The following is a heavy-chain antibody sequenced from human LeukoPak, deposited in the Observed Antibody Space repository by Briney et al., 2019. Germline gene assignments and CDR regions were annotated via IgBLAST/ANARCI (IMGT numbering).Heavy chain of an antibody. D-gene: IGHD3-22*01. CDR2: ISGDGGST. CDR1: GFTFDDYA. Sequence: GGSLRLSCAASGFTFDDYAMHWVRQAPGKGLEWVSLISGDGGSTYYADSVKGRFTISRDNSKNSLYLQMNSLRTEDTALYYCAKETSGDSSGYYFYCWGQGTLVTVSS. J-gene: IGHJ4*02. V-gene: IGHV3-43*02. CDR3: AKETSGDSSGYYFYC.